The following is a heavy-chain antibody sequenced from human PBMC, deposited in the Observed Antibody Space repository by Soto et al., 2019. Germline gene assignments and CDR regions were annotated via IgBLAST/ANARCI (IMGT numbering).Heavy chain of an antibody. J-gene: IGHJ4*02. CDR1: GFTFDDYA. CDR2: ISWNSGSI. CDR3: AKDISTIFGVVTFDY. D-gene: IGHD3-3*01. V-gene: IGHV3-9*01. Sequence: EVQLVESGGGLVQPGRSPRLSCAASGFTFDDYAMHWVRQAPGKGLEWVSGISWNSGSIGYADSVKGRFTISRDNAKNSLYLQMNSLRAEDTALYYCAKDISTIFGVVTFDYWGQGTLVTVSS.